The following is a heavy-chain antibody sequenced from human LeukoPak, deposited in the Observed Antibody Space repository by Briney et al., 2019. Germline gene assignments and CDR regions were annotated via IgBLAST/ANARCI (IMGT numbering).Heavy chain of an antibody. CDR1: GYTFTSYG. J-gene: IGHJ3*02. CDR2: IIPIFGTA. V-gene: IGHV1-69*13. Sequence: ASVKVSCKASGYTFTSYGISWVRQAPGQGLEWMGGIIPIFGTANYAQKFQGRVTITADESTSTAYMELSSLRSEDTAVYYCARAVGYDYVWGSYRYLVADIWGQGTMVTVSS. CDR3: ARAVGYDYVWGSYRYLVADI. D-gene: IGHD3-16*02.